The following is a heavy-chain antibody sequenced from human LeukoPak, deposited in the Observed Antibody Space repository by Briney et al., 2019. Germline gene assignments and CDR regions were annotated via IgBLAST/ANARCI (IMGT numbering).Heavy chain of an antibody. Sequence: SVPALVKPTQTLTLTCTFSGFSLSTDGMCVSWIRQPPGKALEWLARIDWDDDKYYSTSLKTRLTISKDTSKNQVVLTMTNMDPVDTATYFCARSLGYYYYYMDVWGKGTTVTVSS. V-gene: IGHV2-70*11. CDR1: GFSLSTDGMC. J-gene: IGHJ6*03. CDR2: IDWDDDK. CDR3: ARSLGYYYYYMDV.